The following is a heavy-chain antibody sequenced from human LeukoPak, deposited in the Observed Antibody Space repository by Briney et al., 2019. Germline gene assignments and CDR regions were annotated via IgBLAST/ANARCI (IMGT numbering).Heavy chain of an antibody. D-gene: IGHD5-18*01. V-gene: IGHV3-21*01. CDR3: ARGGHTAMAPEH. J-gene: IGHJ1*01. Sequence: GGSLRLSCAASGFNFCSYTMNWVRQAPGKGLEWVSSISRSSSYIYYADSVKGRFTISRDNAKNSLYLQMNSLRAEDTAVYYCARGGHTAMAPEHWGQGTLVTVSS. CDR1: GFNFCSYT. CDR2: ISRSSSYI.